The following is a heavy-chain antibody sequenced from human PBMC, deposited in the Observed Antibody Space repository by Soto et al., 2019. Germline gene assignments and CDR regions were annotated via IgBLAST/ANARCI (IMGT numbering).Heavy chain of an antibody. V-gene: IGHV4-59*01. CDR1: GGSISSYY. CDR3: ARDSRSFDYYGIDV. Sequence: SETLSLTCTVSGGSISSYYWSWIRQPPGKGLEWIGYIYYSGSTNYNPSLKSRVTISVDTSKNQFSLKLSSVTAADTAVYYCARDSRSFDYYGIDVSGQGTTVTVSS. J-gene: IGHJ6*02. CDR2: IYYSGST.